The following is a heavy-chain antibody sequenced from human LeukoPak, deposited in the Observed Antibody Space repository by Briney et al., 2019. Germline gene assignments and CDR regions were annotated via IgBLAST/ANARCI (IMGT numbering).Heavy chain of an antibody. J-gene: IGHJ5*02. CDR1: GGSIGSSSYY. CDR3: ARRDDFLNWFDP. V-gene: IGHV4-39*01. Sequence: PSETLSLTCTVSGGSIGSSSYYWGGIRQPPGKGLEWIGSIYYSGSTYYNPSLKSRVTISVDTSKNQFSLKLSSVTAADTAVYYCARRDDFLNWFDPWGQGTLVTVSS. CDR2: IYYSGST. D-gene: IGHD3-3*01.